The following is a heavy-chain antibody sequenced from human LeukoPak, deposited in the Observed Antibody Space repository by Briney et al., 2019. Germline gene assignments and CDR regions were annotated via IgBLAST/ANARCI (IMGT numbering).Heavy chain of an antibody. V-gene: IGHV1-46*01. J-gene: IGHJ4*02. Sequence: ASVKVSCKASGDISSSDYIHWVREAPGQGLEWMGTINPSGGNTGYAQKFHGRVSMTRDTSTSTVYMDLSSLKSEDTAMYYCAREVVGTTIKNFDSWGQGTLVTVSS. D-gene: IGHD4-11*01. CDR1: GDISSSDY. CDR3: AREVVGTTIKNFDS. CDR2: INPSGGNT.